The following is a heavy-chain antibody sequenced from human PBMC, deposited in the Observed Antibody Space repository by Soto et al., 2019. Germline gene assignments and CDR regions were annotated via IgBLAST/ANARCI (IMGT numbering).Heavy chain of an antibody. CDR1: GGSVSSGSYY. CDR3: ARLVKGVSLATAH. D-gene: IGHD1-26*01. Sequence: SETLSLTCTVSGGSVSSGSYYWSWIRQPPGKGLEWIGYIYYSGSTNYNPSLKSRVTISVDTSKNQFSLKLSSVTAADTAVYYCARLVKGVSLATAHWGQGTLVTVSS. CDR2: IYYSGST. J-gene: IGHJ4*02. V-gene: IGHV4-61*01.